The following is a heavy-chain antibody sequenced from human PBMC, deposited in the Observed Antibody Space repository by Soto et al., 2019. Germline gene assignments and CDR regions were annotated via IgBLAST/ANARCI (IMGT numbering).Heavy chain of an antibody. J-gene: IGHJ5*02. CDR2: INPDNGNT. CDR3: ARRIATGKLDP. Sequence: ASVKVSCKASGYTFTRYTMNWVRQAPGQRLEWMGWINPDNGNTKSSQKFQDRVIITRDTSASTAYMDLSSLRSEDTAVYYCARRIATGKLDPWGQGNLVTVSS. V-gene: IGHV1-3*01. CDR1: GYTFTRYT. D-gene: IGHD2-15*01.